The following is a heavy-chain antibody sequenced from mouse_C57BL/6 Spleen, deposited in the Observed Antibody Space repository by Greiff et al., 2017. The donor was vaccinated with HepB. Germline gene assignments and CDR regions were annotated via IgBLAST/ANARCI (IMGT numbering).Heavy chain of an antibody. CDR3: ARGRDDGYFFAY. D-gene: IGHD2-3*01. CDR2: IDPSDSYT. J-gene: IGHJ3*01. CDR1: GYTFTSYW. V-gene: IGHV1-69*01. Sequence: VQLQQSGAELVMPGASVKLSCKASGYTFTSYWMHWVKQRPGQGLEWIGEIDPSDSYTNYNQKFRGKSTLTVDKSSSTAYMQLSRLTSEDSAVYYWARGRDDGYFFAYWGQGTLVTVSA.